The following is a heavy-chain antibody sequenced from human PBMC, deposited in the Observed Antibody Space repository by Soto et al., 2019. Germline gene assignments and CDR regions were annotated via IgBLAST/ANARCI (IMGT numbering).Heavy chain of an antibody. CDR2: IYYSGST. D-gene: IGHD5-18*01. V-gene: IGHV4-59*01. J-gene: IGHJ4*02. Sequence: SETLSLTCTVSGGSISSYYWSWIRQPPGKGLEWIGHIYYSGSTNYNPSLKSRVTISVGTSKNQFSLKLSSVTAADTAVYYCARGGSGYSYGYAFAHWGQGTLVTVSS. CDR3: ARGGSGYSYGYAFAH. CDR1: GGSISSYY.